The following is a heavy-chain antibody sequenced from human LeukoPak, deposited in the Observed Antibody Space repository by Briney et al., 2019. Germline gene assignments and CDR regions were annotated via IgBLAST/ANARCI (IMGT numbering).Heavy chain of an antibody. Sequence: ESSETLSLTCTVSGGSISSYYWSWIRQPPGKGLEWIGEINHSGSTNYNPSLKSRVTISVDTSKNQFSLNLSSVTAADTAVYYCARGGARHLVVVTASPFDYWGQGTLVTVSS. CDR3: ARGGARHLVVVTASPFDY. V-gene: IGHV4-34*01. D-gene: IGHD2-21*02. CDR2: INHSGST. J-gene: IGHJ4*02. CDR1: GGSISSYY.